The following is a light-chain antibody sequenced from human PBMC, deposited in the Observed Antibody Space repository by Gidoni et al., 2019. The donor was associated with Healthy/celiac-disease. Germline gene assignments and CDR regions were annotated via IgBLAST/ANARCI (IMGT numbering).Light chain of an antibody. Sequence: AIRMTQSPSSFSASTGDRVTITCRASQGISSYLAWYQQKPGKAPKLLTYAASTLQSGVPSRFSGSGSGTDFTLTISCLQSEDFATYYCQQYYSYPWTFXQXTKVEIK. CDR1: QGISSY. CDR2: AAS. V-gene: IGKV1-8*01. J-gene: IGKJ1*01. CDR3: QQYYSYPWT.